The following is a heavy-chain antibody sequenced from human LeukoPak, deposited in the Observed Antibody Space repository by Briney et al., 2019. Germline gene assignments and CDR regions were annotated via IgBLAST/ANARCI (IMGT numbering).Heavy chain of an antibody. V-gene: IGHV3-21*01. Sequence: GGSLRLSCAASGFTFSSYSMNWVRQAPGKGLEWVSSISSSSSYIYYADSVKGRFTISRGNAKNSLYLQMNSLRAEDTAVYYCARDFTHYDSSGYSSYYFDYWGQGTLVTVSS. CDR1: GFTFSSYS. J-gene: IGHJ4*02. CDR2: ISSSSSYI. CDR3: ARDFTHYDSSGYSSYYFDY. D-gene: IGHD3-22*01.